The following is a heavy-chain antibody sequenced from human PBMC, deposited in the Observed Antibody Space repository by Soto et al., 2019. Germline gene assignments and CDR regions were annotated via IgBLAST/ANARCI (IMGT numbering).Heavy chain of an antibody. CDR1: GGSISSGGYY. CDR2: IYYSGST. CDR3: ARVSDDFWSGWNPFDY. D-gene: IGHD3-3*01. Sequence: PSETLSLTCTVSGGSISSGGYYWSWIRQHPGKGLEWIGYIYYSGSTYYNPSLKSRVTISVDTSKNQFSLKLSSVTAADTAVYYCARVSDDFWSGWNPFDYWGQGTLVTVSS. J-gene: IGHJ4*02. V-gene: IGHV4-31*03.